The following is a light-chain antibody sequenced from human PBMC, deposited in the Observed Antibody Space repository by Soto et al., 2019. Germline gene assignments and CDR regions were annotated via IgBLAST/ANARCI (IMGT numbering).Light chain of an antibody. CDR2: GAS. V-gene: IGKV3D-15*01. Sequence: EIVLTQSPGTLSLSPGERATLSCRASQSVSSRFLAWYQQKPGQAPRLLMYGASTRATGIPARFSGSGSGTEFTLTISSLQSEDFAVYYCQQYHNWVTFGGGTKVDIK. J-gene: IGKJ4*01. CDR3: QQYHNWVT. CDR1: QSVSSRF.